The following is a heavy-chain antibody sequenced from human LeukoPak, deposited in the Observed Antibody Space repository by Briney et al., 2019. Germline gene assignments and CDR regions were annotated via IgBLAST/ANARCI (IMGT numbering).Heavy chain of an antibody. CDR2: ISSSSSYI. V-gene: IGHV3-21*01. D-gene: IGHD5-12*01. CDR1: GFTFSSYS. J-gene: IGHJ4*02. CDR3: AREESWVAPDY. Sequence: GGSLRLSCAASGFTFSSYSMNWVRQAPGKGLEWVSSISSSSSYIYYADSVKGRFTISRDNAKNTLYLQMNSLRAEDTAVYYCAREESWVAPDYWGQGTLVTVSS.